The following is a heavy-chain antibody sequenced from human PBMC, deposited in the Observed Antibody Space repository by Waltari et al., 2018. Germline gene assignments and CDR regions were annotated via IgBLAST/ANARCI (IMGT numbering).Heavy chain of an antibody. V-gene: IGHV4-39*01. D-gene: IGHD3-10*01. CDR2: IYYSGNT. Sequence: QLQLQESGPGLVKPSATLSLTCTVSGASISDGSFHWGWIRQSPGKGLEGIGSIYYSGNTYYNPSLRSRVSISVDTSTNQFSLKLSSVTAADTAVYYCARTFAYGSGTYNHWGQGSLVTVSS. CDR1: GASISDGSFH. J-gene: IGHJ4*02. CDR3: ARTFAYGSGTYNH.